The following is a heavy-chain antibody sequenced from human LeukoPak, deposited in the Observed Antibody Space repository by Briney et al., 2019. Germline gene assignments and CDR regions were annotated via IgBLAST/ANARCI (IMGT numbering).Heavy chain of an antibody. J-gene: IGHJ4*02. Sequence: ASVKVSCKASGYTFTGYYMHWVRQAPGQGLEWMGWITPNSGGTNYAQKFQGRVTMTRDTSISTAYMELSRPRSDDTAVYYCARVSRGYCTNGVCYTLEYWGQGTLVTVSS. CDR3: ARVSRGYCTNGVCYTLEY. D-gene: IGHD2-8*01. CDR1: GYTFTGYY. CDR2: ITPNSGGT. V-gene: IGHV1-2*02.